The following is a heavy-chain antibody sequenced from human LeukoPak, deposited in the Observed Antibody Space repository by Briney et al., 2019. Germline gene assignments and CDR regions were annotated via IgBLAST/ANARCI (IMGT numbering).Heavy chain of an antibody. D-gene: IGHD3-22*01. Sequence: PGGSLRLSCAASGFTFDDYGMSWVLQAPGKGREWVSGINWNGGSTGYADSVKGGFTISRDNAKNSLYLQMNSLGAEDPALYYWARGDSSGYYNDAFDNWGQGTMVTVSS. J-gene: IGHJ3*02. CDR2: INWNGGST. CDR3: ARGDSSGYYNDAFDN. V-gene: IGHV3-20*04. CDR1: GFTFDDYG.